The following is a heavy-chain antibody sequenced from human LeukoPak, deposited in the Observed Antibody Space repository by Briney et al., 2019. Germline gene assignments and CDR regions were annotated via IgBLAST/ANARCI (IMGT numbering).Heavy chain of an antibody. CDR1: GGSISSYF. Sequence: SETLSLTCIISGGSISSYFWTWIRPPPGKGLEWIGHIYYSGSTDYNPSLKRRVTISLDTSKTQFSRKLSSVTAADTAVYYCARREAVTKRYYFDYWGQGTLVTVS. V-gene: IGHV4-59*08. CDR3: ARREAVTKRYYFDY. J-gene: IGHJ4*02. D-gene: IGHD2-8*01. CDR2: IYYSGST.